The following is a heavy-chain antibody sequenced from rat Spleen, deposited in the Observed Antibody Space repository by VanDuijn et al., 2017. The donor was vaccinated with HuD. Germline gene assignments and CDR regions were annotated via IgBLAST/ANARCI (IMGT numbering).Heavy chain of an antibody. CDR1: GFSLGSYG. Sequence: QVQLQESGPGLVQPSQTLSLSCTVSGFSLGSYGVVWIRQPPGKGLEWMGVMWSDGDTSYNSALKSRLSISRDTSKNHIFLKMNSRQSEDTATYHCARAPGNGYVMDAWGQGVSVTVSS. J-gene: IGHJ4*01. CDR2: MWSDGDT. D-gene: IGHD5-1*01. CDR3: ARAPGNGYVMDA. V-gene: IGHV2-32*01.